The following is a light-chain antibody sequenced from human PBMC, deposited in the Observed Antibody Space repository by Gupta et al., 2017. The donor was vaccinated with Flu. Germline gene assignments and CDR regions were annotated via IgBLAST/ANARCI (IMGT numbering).Light chain of an antibody. CDR2: WAS. V-gene: IGKV4-1*01. CDR1: QNSLFSSDNQNP. Sequence: DIVMTQSPDSLALSLGERATINCKSSQNSLFSSDNQNPLAWYQQKPGQPPKLLIYWASTRASGVPDRFSGSGSGTDFTLTISSLQAEDVAIYYCQHDNSNPLTFGQGTRLEIK. J-gene: IGKJ5*01. CDR3: QHDNSNPLT.